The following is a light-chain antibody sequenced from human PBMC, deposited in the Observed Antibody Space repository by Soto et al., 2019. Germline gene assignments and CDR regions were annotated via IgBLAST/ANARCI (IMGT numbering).Light chain of an antibody. V-gene: IGKV1-39*01. CDR1: QSISSY. CDR3: QQSYSTPIT. CDR2: AAS. J-gene: IGKJ5*01. Sequence: DIQITQSPSSLSASVGDRVTITCRASQSISSYLNWYQQKPGKAPKVLIYAASSLQSGVPSRFSGSGSGTDFTLTISSLQPEDFATYYCQQSYSTPITFGQGTRLEIK.